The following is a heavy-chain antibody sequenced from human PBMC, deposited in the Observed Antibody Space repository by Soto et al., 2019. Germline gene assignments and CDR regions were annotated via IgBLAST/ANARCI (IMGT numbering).Heavy chain of an antibody. CDR2: IKQDGSEK. D-gene: IGHD2-2*01. Sequence: GGSLRLSCAASGFIFTTYWMSWVRQAPGKGLEWVANIKQDGSEKYYVDSVKGRFTISRDNAENLLFLQMNSLRAADTAVYYCARGGYCSWSGCYLAAFDMWGQGTMVPVSS. CDR3: ARGGYCSWSGCYLAAFDM. CDR1: GFIFTTYW. V-gene: IGHV3-7*01. J-gene: IGHJ3*02.